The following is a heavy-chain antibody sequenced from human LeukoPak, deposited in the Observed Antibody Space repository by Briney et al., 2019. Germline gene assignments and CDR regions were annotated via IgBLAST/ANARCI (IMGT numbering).Heavy chain of an antibody. CDR3: AIFRSIGAAGDLSDY. D-gene: IGHD6-13*01. V-gene: IGHV3-48*02. CDR2: INSRSSSI. J-gene: IGHJ4*02. CDR1: GFTVSDYS. Sequence: GGSLRLSCAASGFTVSDYSMNWVRQAPGKGLEWVSYINSRSSSIYYADSVKGRFTISRDNAKNSLYLQVNSLRDEDTAVYYCAIFRSIGAAGDLSDYWGQGTLVTVSS.